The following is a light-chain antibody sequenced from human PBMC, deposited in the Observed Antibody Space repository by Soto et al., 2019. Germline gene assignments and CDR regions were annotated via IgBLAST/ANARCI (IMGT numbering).Light chain of an antibody. V-gene: IGLV2-14*01. J-gene: IGLJ2*01. CDR2: EVN. Sequence: QSVLTQPASVSGSPGQSITISCTGTSSDIGGYNYVSWYLQHPGKAPKLLIYEVNNRPSGVSNRFSGSRSGNTASLTISGLQTDDEADYDCSSFKGGSTLVVFGGGTKLTVL. CDR3: SSFKGGSTLVV. CDR1: SSDIGGYNY.